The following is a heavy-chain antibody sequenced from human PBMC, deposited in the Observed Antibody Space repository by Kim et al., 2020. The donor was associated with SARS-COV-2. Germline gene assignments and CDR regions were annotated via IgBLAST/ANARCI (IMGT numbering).Heavy chain of an antibody. CDR1: GDSISSYY. Sequence: SETLSLTCTVSGDSISSYYWSWIRQPAGKGLEWIGRIYTSGSTNYNPSLKSRVTMSVDTSKNQFSLKLSSVTAADTAVYYCARAFSYYYDSSGYYYYYYGMDVWGQGTTVTVSS. D-gene: IGHD3-22*01. J-gene: IGHJ6*02. CDR2: IYTSGST. CDR3: ARAFSYYYDSSGYYYYYYGMDV. V-gene: IGHV4-4*07.